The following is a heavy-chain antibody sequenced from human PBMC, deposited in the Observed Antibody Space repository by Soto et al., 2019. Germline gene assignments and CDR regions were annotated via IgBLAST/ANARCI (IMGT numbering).Heavy chain of an antibody. CDR3: ARDNREYSSSSRNPGPY. V-gene: IGHV1-18*03. Sequence: ASVNVSCKSSGYTFSNYCISWVRQAPGQGLECMGWISAYNGNTNYAQKFQGRVTMTTDTSTSAAYMELRSLRSDDMAVYYCARDNREYSSSSRNPGPYWGQGTLVTVSS. CDR1: GYTFSNYC. D-gene: IGHD6-6*01. CDR2: ISAYNGNT. J-gene: IGHJ4*02.